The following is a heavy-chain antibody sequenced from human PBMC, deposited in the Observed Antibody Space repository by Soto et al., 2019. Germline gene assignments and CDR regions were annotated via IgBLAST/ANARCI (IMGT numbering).Heavy chain of an antibody. V-gene: IGHV1-69*01. J-gene: IGHJ2*01. CDR1: GGLFSKYA. Sequence: QVQMVQSGAEVKKPGSSVKVSCKAFGGLFSKYAVTWVRQAPGQGLEWMGGTIPVSGLPSHAQKFQDRVAITADVSTPTAYLELTNLRSDDTAVYYCARGMVVTGVTDYWYFDLWGLGTPVTVSS. CDR3: ARGMVVTGVTDYWYFDL. CDR2: TIPVSGLP. D-gene: IGHD2-21*02.